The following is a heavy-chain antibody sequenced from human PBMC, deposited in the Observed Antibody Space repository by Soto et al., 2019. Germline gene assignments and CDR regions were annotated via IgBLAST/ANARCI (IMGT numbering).Heavy chain of an antibody. Sequence: QVQLQEEGPGLVNPSQTLSLTGIVSGDSISRGGYFWTWFRQHPGKGLQWIGYIVDSGSAFYNPALRSLLTMSVDTSKNQSPMNLRSVTAADTAVFYCARGILRPNHYMDVWGKGTAVAVSS. D-gene: IGHD2-15*01. V-gene: IGHV4-31*01. CDR2: IVDSGSA. J-gene: IGHJ6*03. CDR3: ARGILRPNHYMDV. CDR1: GDSISRGGYF.